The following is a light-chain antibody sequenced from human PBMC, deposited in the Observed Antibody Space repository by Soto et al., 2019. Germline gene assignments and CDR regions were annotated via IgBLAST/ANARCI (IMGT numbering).Light chain of an antibody. CDR1: QSVTRSF. J-gene: IGKJ3*01. CDR3: HQYGSSPQA. CDR2: GAS. V-gene: IGKV3-20*01. Sequence: EIVLTLSPGTLSLSPGERVTLSCRASQSVTRSFLAWYQQKPGQAPRLLIYGASSRATGIPDRFSGSGSGTDFTLTISRLEPEDFAVYYCHQYGSSPQAFGPGTKVDIK.